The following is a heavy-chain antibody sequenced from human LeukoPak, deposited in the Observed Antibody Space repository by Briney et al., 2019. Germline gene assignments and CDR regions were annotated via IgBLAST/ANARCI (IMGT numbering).Heavy chain of an antibody. CDR1: GGSISSYH. V-gene: IGHV4-59*07. CDR3: TRGGGYSSGWSLDYYYYYGMDV. D-gene: IGHD6-19*01. CDR2: IYYSGST. J-gene: IGHJ6*02. Sequence: SDTLSLTCTVSGGSISSYHWSWIRRPPGKGLEWIGYIYYSGSTNYNPSLKSRVTISVDTSKNQFSLKLSSVTAADTAVYYCTRGGGYSSGWSLDYYYYYGMDVWGQGTTVTVSS.